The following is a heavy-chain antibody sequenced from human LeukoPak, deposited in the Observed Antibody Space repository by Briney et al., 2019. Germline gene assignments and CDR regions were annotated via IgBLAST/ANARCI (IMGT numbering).Heavy chain of an antibody. CDR3: ARDMQRSVAGSSFDY. CDR2: IRSSSSSI. D-gene: IGHD6-19*01. CDR1: GFTFSTYN. J-gene: IGHJ4*02. Sequence: GGSLRLSCAASGFTFSTYNMNWVRQAPGKGLEWVSYIRSSSSSIHYADSVKGRFTISRDNANNSLYLQMNSLRDEDTAVYYCARDMQRSVAGSSFDYWGQGTLVTVSS. V-gene: IGHV3-48*02.